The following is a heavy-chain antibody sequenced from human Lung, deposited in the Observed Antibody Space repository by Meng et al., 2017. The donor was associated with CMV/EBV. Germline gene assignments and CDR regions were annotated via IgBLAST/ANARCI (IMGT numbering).Heavy chain of an antibody. Sequence: SETXSLTCSVSGGSVISGSYYWSWIRQSPGKGLQWIGYIHNSGSTKYNPSLKSRVTTSVDTPKNQFSLRLRFVTAADTAVYYCARDVGYCSDGSCSDYWGQGXLVTVSS. D-gene: IGHD2-15*01. V-gene: IGHV4-61*01. CDR2: IHNSGST. J-gene: IGHJ4*02. CDR1: GGSVISGSYY. CDR3: ARDVGYCSDGSCSDY.